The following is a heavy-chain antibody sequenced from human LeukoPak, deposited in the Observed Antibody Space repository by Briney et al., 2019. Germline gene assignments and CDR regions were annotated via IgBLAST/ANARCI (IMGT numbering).Heavy chain of an antibody. CDR3: ARQTTLNFYYAMDV. V-gene: IGHV4-61*08. D-gene: IGHD4-11*01. Sequence: PSETLALTCTVSGGSISSGGYHWSWIRQPPGKGLEWIGDIYYSGSTNYNPSLKSRVTISVDTSKNQFSLKLSSVTAADTAVYYCARQTTLNFYYAMDVWGKGTPVTVSS. J-gene: IGHJ6*04. CDR1: GGSISSGGYH. CDR2: IYYSGST.